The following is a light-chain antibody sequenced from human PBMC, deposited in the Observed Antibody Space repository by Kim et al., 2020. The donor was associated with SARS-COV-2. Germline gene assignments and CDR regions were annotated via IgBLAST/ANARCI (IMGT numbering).Light chain of an antibody. J-gene: IGLJ3*02. CDR3: SSYTSSSPWV. CDR2: EVS. V-gene: IGLV2-14*01. Sequence: QSALTQPASVSGSPGQSITISCTGTSSDVGGYNYVSWYQQHPGKAPKLMIYEVSNRPSGVSNRFSGSKSGNTASLTISGLQPEDEADYYCSSYTSSSPWVFGGGTQLTVL. CDR1: SSDVGGYNY.